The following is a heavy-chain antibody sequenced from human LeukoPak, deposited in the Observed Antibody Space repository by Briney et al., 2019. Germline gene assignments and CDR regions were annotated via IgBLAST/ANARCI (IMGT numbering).Heavy chain of an antibody. D-gene: IGHD2-15*01. J-gene: IGHJ4*02. CDR3: ARHYCGGGNCYYFDY. V-gene: IGHV4-59*07. CDR1: SDSLRRYH. Sequence: PSDTLSLPCTLSSDSLRRYHWSWTPQPPGEGLEWIGYIHYSWRTHYNLSLKSRVTIAVDTSKNQFSLKLSSVTAADTAIYYCARHYCGGGNCYYFDYWGQGTLVTVSS. CDR2: IHYSWRT.